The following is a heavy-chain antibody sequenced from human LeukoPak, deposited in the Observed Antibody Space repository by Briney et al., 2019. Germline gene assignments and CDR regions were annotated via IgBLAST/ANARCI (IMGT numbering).Heavy chain of an antibody. CDR1: GFTFSSYS. CDR3: ARDPSITMVRGVPDY. V-gene: IGHV3-21*01. Sequence: PGGSLRLSCAASGFTFSSYSMTWVRQAPGKGLEWVSSISSSSSYIYYADSVKGRFTISRDNAKNSLYLQMNSLRAEDTAVYYCARDPSITMVRGVPDYWGQGTLVTVSS. CDR2: ISSSSSYI. J-gene: IGHJ4*02. D-gene: IGHD3-10*01.